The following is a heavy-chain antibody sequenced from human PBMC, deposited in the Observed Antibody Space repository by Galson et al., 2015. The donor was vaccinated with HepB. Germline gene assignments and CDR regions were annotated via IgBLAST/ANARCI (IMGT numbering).Heavy chain of an antibody. CDR2: VSAHNGNT. CDR1: GYTFTRYG. J-gene: IGHJ5*02. D-gene: IGHD4-17*01. CDR3: ARDRGYGDYVRMDTDRNWVDP. V-gene: IGHV1-18*01. Sequence: SVKVSCKASGYTFTRYGISWVRQAPGQGLEWMGWVSAHNGNTNYAQKLQGRVTLTTDAATSTACMELRSLRSDDTAVYYCARDRGYGDYVRMDTDRNWVDPWGQGTLVTVSS.